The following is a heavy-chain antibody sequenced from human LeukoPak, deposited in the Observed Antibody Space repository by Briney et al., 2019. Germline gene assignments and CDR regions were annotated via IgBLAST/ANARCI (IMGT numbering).Heavy chain of an antibody. CDR1: GGSFSGYY. V-gene: IGHV4-34*01. J-gene: IGHJ4*02. CDR2: INHSGST. Sequence: NPSETLSLTCAVYGGSFSGYYWSWIRQPPGKGLEWIGEINHSGSTNYNPSLKSRVTISVDTSKNQFSLKLSSVTAADTAVYYCATNPSSSWYSGAFDYWGQGTLVTVSS. CDR3: ATNPSSSWYSGAFDY. D-gene: IGHD6-13*01.